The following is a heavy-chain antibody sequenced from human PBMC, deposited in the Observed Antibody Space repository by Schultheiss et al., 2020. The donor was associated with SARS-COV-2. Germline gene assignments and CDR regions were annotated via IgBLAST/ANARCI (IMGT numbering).Heavy chain of an antibody. D-gene: IGHD2-2*01. Sequence: GGSLRLSCAASGFTFSSYWMHWVRQAPGKGLEWVSAISGSGGSTYYADSVKGRFTISRDNSKNTLYLQMNSLRAEDTAVYYCARDVRYCSSTSCLLNYMDVWGKGTTVTVSS. CDR1: GFTFSSYW. J-gene: IGHJ6*03. V-gene: IGHV3-23*01. CDR3: ARDVRYCSSTSCLLNYMDV. CDR2: ISGSGGST.